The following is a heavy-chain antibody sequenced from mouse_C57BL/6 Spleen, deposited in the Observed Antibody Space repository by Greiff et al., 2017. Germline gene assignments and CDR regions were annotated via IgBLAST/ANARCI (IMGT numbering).Heavy chain of an antibody. CDR2: ISYDGSN. J-gene: IGHJ1*03. V-gene: IGHV3-6*01. CDR3: ARGDSTDWYFDV. CDR1: GYSITSGYY. D-gene: IGHD2-5*01. Sequence: EVHLQQSGPGLVKPSQSLSLTCSVTGYSITSGYYWNWIRQFPGNKLEWMGYISYDGSNNYNPSLKNRISITRDTSKNQFFLKLNSVTTEDTATYYCARGDSTDWYFDVWGTGTTVTVSS.